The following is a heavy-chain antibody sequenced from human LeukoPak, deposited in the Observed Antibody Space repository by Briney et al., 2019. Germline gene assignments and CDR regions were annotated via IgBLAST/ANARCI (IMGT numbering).Heavy chain of an antibody. Sequence: SETLSLTCTVSGGSISSYYWSWIRQPAGKGLEWIGRIYTSGSTNYNPSLKSRVTMSVDTSKNQFSLKLSSVTAADTAVYYCARSLASITIFGVANNGAFDIWGQGTMVTVSS. D-gene: IGHD3-3*01. V-gene: IGHV4-4*07. J-gene: IGHJ3*02. CDR3: ARSLASITIFGVANNGAFDI. CDR2: IYTSGST. CDR1: GGSISSYY.